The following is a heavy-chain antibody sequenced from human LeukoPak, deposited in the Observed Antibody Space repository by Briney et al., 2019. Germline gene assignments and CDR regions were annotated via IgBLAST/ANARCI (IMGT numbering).Heavy chain of an antibody. CDR2: IDPSDSYT. CDR1: GYSFTSYW. V-gene: IGHV5-10-1*01. CDR3: ARDVRYFDWYWDY. D-gene: IGHD3-9*01. J-gene: IGHJ4*02. Sequence: GESLKNSCKGSGYSFTSYWISWVRQMPGKGLEWMGRIDPSDSYTNYSPSFQGHVTISADKSISTAYLQWSSLKASDTAMYYCARDVRYFDWYWDYWGQGTLVTVSS.